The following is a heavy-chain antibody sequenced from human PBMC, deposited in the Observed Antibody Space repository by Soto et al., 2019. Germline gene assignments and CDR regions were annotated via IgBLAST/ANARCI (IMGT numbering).Heavy chain of an antibody. CDR2: SYYSGST. D-gene: IGHD4-17*01. CDR3: VATTVTAISLDY. Sequence: QVQLRESGPGLVKPSQTLSLTCPVSGGSISNDNYYWTWIRQHPGKGLEWIGYSYYSGSTYYNPSLKSRFSISVDTSKNQFSLKLSSVTAADTAVYYCVATTVTAISLDYWGQGTLVTVSS. V-gene: IGHV4-31*03. J-gene: IGHJ4*02. CDR1: GGSISNDNYY.